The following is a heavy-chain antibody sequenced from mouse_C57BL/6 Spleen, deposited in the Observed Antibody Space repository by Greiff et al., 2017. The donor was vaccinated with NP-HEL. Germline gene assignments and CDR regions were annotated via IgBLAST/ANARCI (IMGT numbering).Heavy chain of an antibody. V-gene: IGHV1-18*01. J-gene: IGHJ3*01. D-gene: IGHD3-2*01. Sequence: EVQLQQSGPELVKPGASVKIPCKASGYTFTDYNMDWVKQSHGKSLEWIGDINPNNGGTIYNQKFKGKATLTVDKSSRTAYMELRSLASEGTAVYCCARYGTAREFAYWGQGTLVTVSA. CDR1: GYTFTDYN. CDR3: ARYGTAREFAY. CDR2: INPNNGGT.